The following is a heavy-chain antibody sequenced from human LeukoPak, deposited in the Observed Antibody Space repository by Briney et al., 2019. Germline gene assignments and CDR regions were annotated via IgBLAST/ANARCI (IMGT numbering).Heavy chain of an antibody. CDR3: ARDCSGGSCFPLDY. CDR1: GGSFSGYY. J-gene: IGHJ4*02. V-gene: IGHV4-34*01. CDR2: INHSGST. D-gene: IGHD2-15*01. Sequence: SETLSLTCAVYGGSFSGYYWSWIRQPPGKGLVWIGEINHSGSTNYNPSLKSRVTISVDTSKNQFSLKLSSVTAADTAVYYCARDCSGGSCFPLDYWGQGTLVTVSS.